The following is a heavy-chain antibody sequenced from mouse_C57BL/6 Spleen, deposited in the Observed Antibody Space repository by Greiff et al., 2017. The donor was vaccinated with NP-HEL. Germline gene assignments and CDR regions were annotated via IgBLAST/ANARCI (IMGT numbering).Heavy chain of an antibody. Sequence: EVQLQQSGPELVKPGASVKISCKASGYTFTDYYMNWVKKSHGKSLEWIGDINPNNGGTSYNQKFKGKDTLTVDKSSSTAYMELRSLTSEDSAVYYCASSLVTTNYYAMDYWGQGTSVTVSS. J-gene: IGHJ4*01. CDR3: ASSLVTTNYYAMDY. CDR2: INPNNGGT. CDR1: GYTFTDYY. D-gene: IGHD2-3*01. V-gene: IGHV1-26*01.